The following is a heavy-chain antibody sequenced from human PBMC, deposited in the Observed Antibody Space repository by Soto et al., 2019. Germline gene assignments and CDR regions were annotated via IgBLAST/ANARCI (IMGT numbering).Heavy chain of an antibody. CDR3: TTQLDQWLANFDY. CDR2: MNPNSGNT. D-gene: IGHD6-19*01. J-gene: IGHJ4*02. Sequence: GASVKVSCKASGYTFTSYDINWVRQATGQGLEWMGWMNPNSGNTGYAQKCQGRVTMTRNTSISTAYMELSSLRSEDTAVYYCTTQLDQWLANFDYWGQGTLVTVSS. V-gene: IGHV1-8*01. CDR1: GYTFTSYD.